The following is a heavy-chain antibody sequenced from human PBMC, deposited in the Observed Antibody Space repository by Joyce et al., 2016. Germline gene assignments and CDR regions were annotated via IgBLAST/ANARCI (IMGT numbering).Heavy chain of an antibody. Sequence: EVQLLESGGGLVQPGGSLRLSCAASGFTFSSYALSWVRQVSGKGLEWVSTISGSGGRTYYAGAGKGRFTISRDNSKNALYLQMNSLRAEDTAVYYCAKDRVLSSIAARGMDSWGQGTPVTVSS. D-gene: IGHD6-6*01. CDR1: GFTFSSYA. CDR3: AKDRVLSSIAARGMDS. J-gene: IGHJ4*02. CDR2: ISGSGGRT. V-gene: IGHV3-23*01.